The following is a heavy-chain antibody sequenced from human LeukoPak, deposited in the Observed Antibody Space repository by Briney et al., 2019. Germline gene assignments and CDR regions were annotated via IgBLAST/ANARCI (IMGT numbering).Heavy chain of an antibody. CDR3: AKPTVRGVIITRAFDY. D-gene: IGHD3-10*01. J-gene: IGHJ4*02. CDR2: ISGSGGST. V-gene: IGHV3-23*01. Sequence: GGSLRLSCAASGFTFSSYAMSWVRQAPGKGLEGVSAISGSGGSTYYADSVKGRFTISRDNSKNTLYLQMNSLRAEDTAVYYCAKPTVRGVIITRAFDYWGQGTLVTVSS. CDR1: GFTFSSYA.